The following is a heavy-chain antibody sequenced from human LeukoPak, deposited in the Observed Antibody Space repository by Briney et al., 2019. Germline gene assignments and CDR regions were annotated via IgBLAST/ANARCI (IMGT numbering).Heavy chain of an antibody. CDR2: IWYDGSNK. V-gene: IGHV3-33*01. J-gene: IGHJ5*02. CDR1: GFTFSSYG. CDR3: ASDGGISSGYDPNNWFDP. Sequence: GGSLRLSCAASGFTFSSYGMHWVRQAPGKGLEWVAVIWYDGSNKYYADSVKGRFTISRDNSKNTLYLQMNSLRAEDPAVYYCASDGGISSGYDPNNWFDPWGQGTLVTVSS. D-gene: IGHD5-12*01.